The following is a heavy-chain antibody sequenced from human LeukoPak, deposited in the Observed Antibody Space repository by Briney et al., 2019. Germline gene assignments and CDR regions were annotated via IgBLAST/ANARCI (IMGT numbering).Heavy chain of an antibody. V-gene: IGHV1-2*02. J-gene: IGHJ3*01. CDR1: GYTFTGHY. CDR2: INPNSGGT. CDR3: ARVRGKYEDDAFDV. Sequence: ASVKVFCKASGYTFTGHYMHWVRQAPGQGLEWMGWINPNSGGTNYAQKFQGRVTMTRKTSINTAYMELSGLRSDDTAVYFCARVRGKYEDDAFDVWGQGTMVTVSS. D-gene: IGHD3-16*01.